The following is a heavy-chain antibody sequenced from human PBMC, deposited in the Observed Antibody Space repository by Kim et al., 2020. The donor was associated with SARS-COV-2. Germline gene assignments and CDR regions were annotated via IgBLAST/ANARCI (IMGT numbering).Heavy chain of an antibody. Sequence: SLKSRVTISVDTSKNQFSLKLSSVPAADTAVYYCARGLYCGGDCYLGVGYWGQGTLVTVSS. CDR3: ARGLYCGGDCYLGVGY. D-gene: IGHD2-21*02. V-gene: IGHV4-39*07. J-gene: IGHJ4*02.